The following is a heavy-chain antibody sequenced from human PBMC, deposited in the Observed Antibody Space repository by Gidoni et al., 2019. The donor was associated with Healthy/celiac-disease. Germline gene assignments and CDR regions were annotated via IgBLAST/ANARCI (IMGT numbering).Heavy chain of an antibody. V-gene: IGHV3-7*03. CDR2: IKQDGSEK. J-gene: IGHJ2*01. CDR3: ARVAYCGGDCYPYWYFDL. D-gene: IGHD2-21*02. CDR1: GFTFSSYW. Sequence: EVQLVESGGGLVQPGGSLRLSCAASGFTFSSYWLSWVRQAPGKGLEWVANIKQDGSEKYYVDSVKGRFTISRDNAKNSLYLQMNSLRAEDTAVYYCARVAYCGGDCYPYWYFDLWGRGTLVTVFS.